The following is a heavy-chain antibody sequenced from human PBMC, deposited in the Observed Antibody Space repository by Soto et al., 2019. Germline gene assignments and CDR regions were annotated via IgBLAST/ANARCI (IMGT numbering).Heavy chain of an antibody. D-gene: IGHD6-19*01. CDR3: ARGAAGIAVAGPSYYFDY. Sequence: SVKVSCKASGGTFSSYSISWVRQAPGQRLEWMGRIIPILGIANYAQKLQGRVTITADKSTSTAYMELSSLRSEDTAVYYCARGAAGIAVAGPSYYFDYWGQGTLVTVSS. J-gene: IGHJ4*02. V-gene: IGHV1-69*02. CDR2: IIPILGIA. CDR1: GGTFSSYS.